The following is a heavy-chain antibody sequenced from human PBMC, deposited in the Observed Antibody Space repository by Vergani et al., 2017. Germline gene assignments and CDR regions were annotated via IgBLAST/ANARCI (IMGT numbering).Heavy chain of an antibody. V-gene: IGHV1-2*02. D-gene: IGHD2-15*01. J-gene: IGHJ4*02. Sequence: QVQLVQSGAEVKKPGAPVKVSCKASGYTFTGYYMHWVRQAPGEGLEWMGWINPNSGGTNYAQKFQGRVTMTRDTSISTAYMELSRLRSDDTAVYYCARARGAATPMINYWGQGTLVTVSS. CDR2: INPNSGGT. CDR3: ARARGAATPMINY. CDR1: GYTFTGYY.